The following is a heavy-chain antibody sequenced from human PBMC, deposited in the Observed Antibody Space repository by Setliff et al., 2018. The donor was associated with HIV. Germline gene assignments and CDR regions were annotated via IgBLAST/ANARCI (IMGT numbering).Heavy chain of an antibody. CDR3: ARDDHYYDSGSYYSDWYFDL. CDR1: GGTFSNYA. D-gene: IGHD3-10*01. CDR2: IIPIFGST. J-gene: IGHJ2*01. V-gene: IGHV1-69*13. Sequence: GASVKVSCKASGGTFSNYAISWVRQAPGQGLEWMGGIIPIFGSTKYAQKFQGRVTITADESTNTADMELSSLRSEDTAVYYCARDDHYYDSGSYYSDWYFDLWGRGTLVTVSS.